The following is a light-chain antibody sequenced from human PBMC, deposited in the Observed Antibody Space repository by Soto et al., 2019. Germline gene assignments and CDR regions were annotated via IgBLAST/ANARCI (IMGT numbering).Light chain of an antibody. CDR2: GNN. CDR1: SSNIGAGYD. CDR3: QSYDSSLSGYVV. Sequence: QSVLTQPPSVSGAPGQRVTISCTGNSSNIGAGYDVHWYQQLPGTAPKLLIYGNNNRPSGVPDRFSGSKSGTSASLAITGLQAEDEADYYCQSYDSSLSGYVVFGGGIKLTVL. V-gene: IGLV1-40*01. J-gene: IGLJ2*01.